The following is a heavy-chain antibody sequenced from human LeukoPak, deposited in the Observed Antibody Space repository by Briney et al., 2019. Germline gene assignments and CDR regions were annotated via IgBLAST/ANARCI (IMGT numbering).Heavy chain of an antibody. D-gene: IGHD6-19*01. CDR3: ARDSGPFDRSGWHFDY. V-gene: IGHV3-30*04. CDR2: ISYDGSNK. Sequence: GGSLRLSCAASGFTFSSYAMHWVRQAPGKGLEWVAVISYDGSNKYYADSVKGRFTISRDNSKNTLYLQMNSLRAEDTAVYYCARDSGPFDRSGWHFDYWGQGTLVTVSS. J-gene: IGHJ4*02. CDR1: GFTFSSYA.